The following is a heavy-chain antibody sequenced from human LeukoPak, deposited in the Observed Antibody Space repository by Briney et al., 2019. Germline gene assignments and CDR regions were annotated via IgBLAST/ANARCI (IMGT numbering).Heavy chain of an antibody. D-gene: IGHD1-26*01. Sequence: GGPLRLSCAASGFTSSTYSMNWVRQAPGKGLEWVSFISSSSSIINYVDSVRGRFTISRDNAKNSLYLQMNSLRAEDTAVYYCARDIGGSYTAIDYWGQGTLVTVSS. J-gene: IGHJ4*02. V-gene: IGHV3-48*04. CDR1: GFTSSTYS. CDR3: ARDIGGSYTAIDY. CDR2: ISSSSSII.